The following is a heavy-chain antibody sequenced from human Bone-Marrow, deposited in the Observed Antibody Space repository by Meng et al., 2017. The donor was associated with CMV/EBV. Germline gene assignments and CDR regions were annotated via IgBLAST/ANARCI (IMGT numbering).Heavy chain of an antibody. V-gene: IGHV1-2*02. CDR2: INPNSGGT. CDR1: GYTFTGYY. J-gene: IGHJ4*02. D-gene: IGHD1-1*01. Sequence: ASVKVSCKASGYTFTGYYMHWVRQAPGQGLEWMGWINPNSGGTNYAQKFQVRVTMTRDTSISTAYMELSRLRSDDTAVYYCARVRAGVYGTFDHWGQGTLVTVSS. CDR3: ARVRAGVYGTFDH.